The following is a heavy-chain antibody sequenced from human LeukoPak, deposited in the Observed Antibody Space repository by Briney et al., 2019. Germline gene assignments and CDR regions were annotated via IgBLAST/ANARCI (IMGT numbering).Heavy chain of an antibody. D-gene: IGHD4-11*01. Sequence: SETLSLTCTVSGGSISSGGYYWSWIRQHPGKGLEWIGYIYYSGSTYYNPSLKSRVTISVDTSKNQFSLKLSSVTAADTAVYYCAREGYSNYGAYYYYMDVWGKGTTVTVSS. J-gene: IGHJ6*03. CDR1: GGSISSGGYY. V-gene: IGHV4-31*03. CDR3: AREGYSNYGAYYYYMDV. CDR2: IYYSGST.